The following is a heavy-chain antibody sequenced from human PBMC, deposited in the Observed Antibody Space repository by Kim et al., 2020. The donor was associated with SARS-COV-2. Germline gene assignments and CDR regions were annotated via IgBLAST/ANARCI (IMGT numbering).Heavy chain of an antibody. Sequence: ASVKVSCKASGYSFTSYYMHWVRQAPGQGLEWMGKINPSGGSTTYAQKIQGRVTMIRDTSTSTVYMELSSLRSADTAVYYCARSSVRGVYYNSYFQHWGQGTLVTVSS. V-gene: IGHV1-46*01. CDR1: GYSFTSYY. J-gene: IGHJ1*01. D-gene: IGHD3-10*01. CDR3: ARSSVRGVYYNSYFQH. CDR2: INPSGGST.